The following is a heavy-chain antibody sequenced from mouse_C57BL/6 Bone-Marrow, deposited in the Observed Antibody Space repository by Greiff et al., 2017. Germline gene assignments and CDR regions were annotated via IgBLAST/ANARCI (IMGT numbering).Heavy chain of an antibody. V-gene: IGHV2-2*01. CDR2: IWRGGST. Sequence: VQLQQSGPGLVQPSQSLSITCTVSGFSLTSYGVHWVRQSPGKGLEWMGVIWRGGSTDYNAAFISRLSISKDNSKSQVFFKMNSLQADDTAIYYCGRKGYGSSSFAYWGQGTLVTVSA. D-gene: IGHD1-1*01. CDR1: GFSLTSYG. J-gene: IGHJ3*01. CDR3: GRKGYGSSSFAY.